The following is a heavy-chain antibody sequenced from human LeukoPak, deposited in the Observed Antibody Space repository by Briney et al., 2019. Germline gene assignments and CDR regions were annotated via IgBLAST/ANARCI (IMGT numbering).Heavy chain of an antibody. D-gene: IGHD3-3*01. CDR2: IPYDGSNK. J-gene: IGHJ4*02. CDR1: GFTFSSYA. CDR3: AKDGDYDFWSGYLWKFDY. V-gene: IGHV3-30-3*01. Sequence: PGRSLRLSCAASGFTFSSYAMHWVRQAPGKGLEWVAVIPYDGSNKYYADSVKGRFTISRDNSKNTLYLQMNSLRAEDTAVYYCAKDGDYDFWSGYLWKFDYWGQGTLVTVSS.